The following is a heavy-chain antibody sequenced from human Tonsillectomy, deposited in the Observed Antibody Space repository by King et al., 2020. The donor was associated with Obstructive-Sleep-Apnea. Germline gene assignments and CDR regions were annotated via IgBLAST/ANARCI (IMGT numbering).Heavy chain of an antibody. J-gene: IGHJ4*02. CDR2: IYYSGTT. V-gene: IGHV4-59*01. Sequence: VQLQESGPGLVKPSETLSLTCTVSGGSISSYYWSWIRQPPGKGLEWMGYIYYSGTTNYNPSLKSRVTILVDTSKNQFSLKLRSVTAADTAVYYCARGESKDYYDTSGYYYNXPTYLDYWGQGTLVTVSS. CDR3: ARGESKDYYDTSGYYYNXPTYLDY. CDR1: GGSISSYY. D-gene: IGHD3-22*01.